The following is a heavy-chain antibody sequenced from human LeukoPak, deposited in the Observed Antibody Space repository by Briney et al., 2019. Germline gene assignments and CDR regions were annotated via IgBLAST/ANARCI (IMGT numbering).Heavy chain of an antibody. V-gene: IGHV1-46*01. CDR1: GYTFTNYY. D-gene: IGHD4-17*01. CDR3: ARDLNGDYAFDY. J-gene: IGHJ4*02. CDR2: INPSSGST. Sequence: ATVEVSCKASGYTFTNYYMHWVRQAPGQGLEWMGIINPSSGSTSYAQKFQGRVTMTRDTSTSTVYMELSSLRSEDTAVYYCARDLNGDYAFDYWGQGSLVTVSS.